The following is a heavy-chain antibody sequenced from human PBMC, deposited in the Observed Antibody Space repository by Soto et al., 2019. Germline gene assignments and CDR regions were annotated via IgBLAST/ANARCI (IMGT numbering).Heavy chain of an antibody. CDR3: ASRPSIAAAGTLGY. CDR2: ISSSSSAI. Sequence: ESGGGLVKPGGSLRLSCAASGFTFSDYYMTWIRQAPGKGLEWVSYISSSSSAIYYADSVKGRFTISRDNAKNSLYLQMNSLRAEDTAVYYCASRPSIAAAGTLGYWGQGTLVTVSS. V-gene: IGHV3-11*01. J-gene: IGHJ4*02. D-gene: IGHD6-13*01. CDR1: GFTFSDYY.